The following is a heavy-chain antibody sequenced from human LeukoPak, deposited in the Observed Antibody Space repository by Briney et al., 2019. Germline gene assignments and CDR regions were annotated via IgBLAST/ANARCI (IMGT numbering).Heavy chain of an antibody. J-gene: IGHJ6*03. Sequence: GGSLRLSFAGSGFTFSSYAMHWVRQAPGQGLEYVSAISSNGGSTYYANSVKGRFTISRDNSKNTLYLQMGSLRAEGMAVYYCARDGGLLLDYYYYYMDVWGKGTTVTISS. CDR1: GFTFSSYA. CDR2: ISSNGGST. V-gene: IGHV3-64*01. D-gene: IGHD3-22*01. CDR3: ARDGGLLLDYYYYYMDV.